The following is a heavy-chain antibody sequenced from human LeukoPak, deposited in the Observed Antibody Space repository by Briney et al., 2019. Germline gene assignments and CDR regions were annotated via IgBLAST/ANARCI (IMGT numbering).Heavy chain of an antibody. Sequence: PGGSLRLSCEASGFSFTDAWMSWVRQAPGKGLEWVGRITSKSDGGITDSAAPVKGRFTVSRDDSKNTLFLQMSSLRTEDTAVYYCATDESNSFFFWGQGTLVTVSS. CDR1: GFSFTDAW. CDR2: ITSKSDGGIT. J-gene: IGHJ4*02. D-gene: IGHD2/OR15-2a*01. CDR3: ATDESNSFFF. V-gene: IGHV3-15*01.